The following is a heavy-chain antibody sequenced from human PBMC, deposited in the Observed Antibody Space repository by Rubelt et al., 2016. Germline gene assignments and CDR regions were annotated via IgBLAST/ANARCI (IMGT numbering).Heavy chain of an antibody. CDR1: GGSVNSGGYS. Sequence: QLQLQESGSGLVKTSQTLSLTCAVSGGSVNSGGYSWSWIRQPPGKGLEWIGYIFHSGTTSYNPSLKSRVTISIDTSKNQFSLNLSSVTAADTAVYYCARGNTALVALNYWGQGTLVTVSS. CDR3: ARGNTALVALNY. J-gene: IGHJ4*02. D-gene: IGHD5-18*01. V-gene: IGHV4-30-2*01. CDR2: IFHSGTT.